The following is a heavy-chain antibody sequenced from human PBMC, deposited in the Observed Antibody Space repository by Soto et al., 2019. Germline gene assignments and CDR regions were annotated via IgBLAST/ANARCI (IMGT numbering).Heavy chain of an antibody. Sequence: GGSLSLSCAASGFTFSSYGMHWVRQAPGKGLEWVAVISYDGSNKYYADSVKGRFTISRDNSKNTLYLQMNSLRAEDTAVYYCAKDLGPPRPRSERYFDWLGTGYYYYYGMDVWGQGTTVTVSS. V-gene: IGHV3-30*18. J-gene: IGHJ6*02. CDR1: GFTFSSYG. CDR2: ISYDGSNK. D-gene: IGHD3-9*01. CDR3: AKDLGPPRPRSERYFDWLGTGYYYYYGMDV.